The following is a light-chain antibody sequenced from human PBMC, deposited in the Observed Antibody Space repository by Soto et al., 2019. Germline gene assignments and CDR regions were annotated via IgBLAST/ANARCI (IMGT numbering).Light chain of an antibody. J-gene: IGLJ3*02. V-gene: IGLV2-8*01. CDR3: TAFAGRNKVL. CDR1: SSDIGGYNY. CDR2: EVN. Sequence: QSALTQPPSASGSPGQSVTISCTGTSSDIGGYNYVSWYRQHPGKAPKLMIFEVNKRPSGVPDRFSGSKFGNTASLTVSGLQTEDEADYYGTAFAGRNKVLCGGGTKLTVL.